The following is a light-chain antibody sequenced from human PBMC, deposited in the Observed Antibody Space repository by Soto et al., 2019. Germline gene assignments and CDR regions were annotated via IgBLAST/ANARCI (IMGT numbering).Light chain of an antibody. V-gene: IGLV1-47*01. Sequence: QSVLTQPPSVSGTPGQRVTISCSGSNSNIGYNSVYWYQQLPGTAPKLLIYRSHERPSGVPDRFSGSKSGTSASLAISGLRSEDEVDYSCATWDDNLSGVVFGGGTKVTVL. CDR2: RSH. CDR1: NSNIGYNS. J-gene: IGLJ3*02. CDR3: ATWDDNLSGVV.